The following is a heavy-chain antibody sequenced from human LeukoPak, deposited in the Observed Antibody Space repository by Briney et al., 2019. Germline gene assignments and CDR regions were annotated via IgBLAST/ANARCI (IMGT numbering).Heavy chain of an antibody. D-gene: IGHD1-1*01. CDR3: ARLGLEVGGPNWFDP. Sequence: GGSLRLSCAASGFTFSLYRMNWVRQAPGKGLEWLAYIHRDSSIIYYADSVKGRFTVSRDNAENSLYLQMNSLRVEDTAVYYCARLGLEVGGPNWFDPWGQGTLVTVSS. J-gene: IGHJ5*02. V-gene: IGHV3-48*01. CDR1: GFTFSLYR. CDR2: IHRDSSII.